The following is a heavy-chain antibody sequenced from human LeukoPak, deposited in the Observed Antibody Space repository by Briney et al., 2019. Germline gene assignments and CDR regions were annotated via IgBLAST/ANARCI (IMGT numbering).Heavy chain of an antibody. CDR3: ARGRYYYDSSGYYYNGYYYYYYGMDV. D-gene: IGHD3-22*01. CDR2: IYYSGST. Sequence: PSETLSLTCTVSGGSISSSSYYWGWIRQPPGKGLEWIGSIYYSGSTNYNPSLKSRVTISVDTSKNQFSLKLSSVTAADTAVYYCARGRYYYDSSGYYYNGYYYYYYGMDVWGQGTTVTVSS. V-gene: IGHV4-39*07. J-gene: IGHJ6*02. CDR1: GGSISSSSYY.